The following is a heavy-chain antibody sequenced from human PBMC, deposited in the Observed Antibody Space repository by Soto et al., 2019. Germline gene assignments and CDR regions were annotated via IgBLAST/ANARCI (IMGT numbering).Heavy chain of an antibody. J-gene: IGHJ6*02. D-gene: IGHD1-26*01. CDR3: ANSALLTDGGMDV. CDR2: IYYSGST. V-gene: IGHV4-31*03. Sequence: SETLSLTCTVSGGSISSGGYYWSWIRQHPGKGLEWIGYIYYSGSTYYNPSLKSRVTISVDTSKNQFSLKLSSVAAADAAVYYCANSALLTDGGMDVWGQGTTVTVSS. CDR1: GGSISSGGYY.